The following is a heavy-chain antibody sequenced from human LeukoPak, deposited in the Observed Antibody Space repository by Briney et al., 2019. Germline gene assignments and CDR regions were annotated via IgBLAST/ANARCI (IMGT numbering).Heavy chain of an antibody. J-gene: IGHJ4*02. CDR2: ISNSDNST. CDR1: GFTFSSYT. CDR3: AKGLGVVIDFLVFDN. Sequence: GGSLRLSCAASGFTFSSYTMTWVRQAPGKGLEWVSTISNSDNSTYYADSVKGRFTFSRDNSKNTLYLQMNSLRAEDTAIYYCAKGLGVVIDFLVFDNWGQGTLVTVSS. D-gene: IGHD3-3*01. V-gene: IGHV3-23*01.